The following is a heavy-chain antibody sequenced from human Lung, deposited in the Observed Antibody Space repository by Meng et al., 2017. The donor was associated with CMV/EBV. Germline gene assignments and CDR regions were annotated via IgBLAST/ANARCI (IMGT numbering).Heavy chain of an antibody. CDR2: ISDSGST. CDR3: ARFDIDVEGYYGMDV. D-gene: IGHD5-12*01. Sequence: SETLSLTCTVSGDSISTYYWNWLRQSPGKGLEWIGYISDSGSTNYNPSLKSRVAFSLDTSKNQFSLKLSSVTAADTAVYYCARFDIDVEGYYGMDVWGQGTTVNVSS. V-gene: IGHV4-59*01. J-gene: IGHJ6*02. CDR1: GDSISTYY.